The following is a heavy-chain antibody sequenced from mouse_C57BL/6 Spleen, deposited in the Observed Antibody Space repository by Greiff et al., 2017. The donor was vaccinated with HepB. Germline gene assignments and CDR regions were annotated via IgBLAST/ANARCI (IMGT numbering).Heavy chain of an antibody. CDR2: ISNGGGST. CDR1: GFTFSDYY. D-gene: IGHD2-3*01. CDR3: ARPWGYDGYYVLYAMDY. V-gene: IGHV5-12*01. J-gene: IGHJ4*01. Sequence: DVMLVESGGGLVQPGGSLKLSCAASGFTFSDYYMYWVRQTPEKRLEWVAYISNGGGSTYYPDTVKGRFTISRDNAKNTLYLQMSRLKSEDTAMYYCARPWGYDGYYVLYAMDYWGQGTSVTVSS.